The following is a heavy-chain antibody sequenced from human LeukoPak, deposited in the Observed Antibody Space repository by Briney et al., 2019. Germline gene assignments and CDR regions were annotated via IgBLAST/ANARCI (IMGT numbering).Heavy chain of an antibody. CDR3: AKTPRNYPPGHMDV. V-gene: IGHV3-30*02. CDR1: AAIFSSNA. CDR2: IRYDGSSK. D-gene: IGHD5-24*01. J-gene: IGHJ6*03. Sequence: GGSLRLSCTASAAIFSSNAMHWVRQAPGKGLEWVAFIRYDGSSKYYADSVKGRFTISRDTSKNTSYLQMNSLRLEDTALYYCAKTPRNYPPGHMDVWGKGTTVTISS.